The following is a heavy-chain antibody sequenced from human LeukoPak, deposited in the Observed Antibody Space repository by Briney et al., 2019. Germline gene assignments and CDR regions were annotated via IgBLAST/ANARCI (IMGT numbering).Heavy chain of an antibody. CDR2: IFTSGST. V-gene: IGHV4-4*08. CDR3: ARVPRIYTKYSSSDYYLDV. Sequence: GSLRLSCAASGFTFSNAWMSWVRQAPGKGLEWIGRIFTSGSTNYNPSLKSRVTISVDTSKNQFSLKLSSVTAADTAVYYCARVPRIYTKYSSSDYYLDVWGTGTTVTVSS. D-gene: IGHD6-13*01. J-gene: IGHJ6*03. CDR1: GFTFSNAW.